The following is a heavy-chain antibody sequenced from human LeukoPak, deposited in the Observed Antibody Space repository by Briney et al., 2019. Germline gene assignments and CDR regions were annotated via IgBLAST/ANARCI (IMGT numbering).Heavy chain of an antibody. D-gene: IGHD3-22*01. CDR1: GGSFSGYY. J-gene: IGHJ5*02. CDR3: ARDPYYDSSGYYP. V-gene: IGHV4-34*01. Sequence: PSETLSLTCAVYGGSFSGYYWSWIRQPPGKGLEWIGEINHSGSTNYNPSLKSRVTISVDTSKNQFSLKLSSVTAADTAVYYCARDPYYDSSGYYPWGQGTLVTVSS. CDR2: INHSGST.